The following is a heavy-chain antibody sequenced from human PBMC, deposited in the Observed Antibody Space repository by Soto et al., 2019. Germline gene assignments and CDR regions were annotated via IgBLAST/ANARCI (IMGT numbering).Heavy chain of an antibody. CDR3: AKDRSSTWTFGY. Sequence: QVQLVESGGGVVQPGRSLRLSCAASGFIFSSSGMYWVRQAPGKGLEWVAVISYDGSNKYYADSVKGRFTITRDNSKNTIYLQMTSLRAEHTAMDYCAKDRSSTWTFGYWGEGSLVTVSS. J-gene: IGHJ4*02. CDR2: ISYDGSNK. D-gene: IGHD6-13*01. V-gene: IGHV3-30*18. CDR1: GFIFSSSG.